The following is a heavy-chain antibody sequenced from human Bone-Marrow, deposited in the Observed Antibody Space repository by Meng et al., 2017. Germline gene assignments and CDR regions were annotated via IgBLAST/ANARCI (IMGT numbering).Heavy chain of an antibody. J-gene: IGHJ4*02. CDR2: FHHSGTT. CDR3: AASPGWWRIDS. Sequence: QVQLHDSGPGLGKPSGTLTLTCRVSGASVSSGYWWTWVRQPPGKGLEWIGEFHHSGTTNYNPSLRSRVTISVDTSKNQFSLRLTSVTAADTAVYYCAASPGWWRIDSWGQGTLVTVSS. CDR1: GASVSSGYW. V-gene: IGHV4-4*02. D-gene: IGHD6-19*01.